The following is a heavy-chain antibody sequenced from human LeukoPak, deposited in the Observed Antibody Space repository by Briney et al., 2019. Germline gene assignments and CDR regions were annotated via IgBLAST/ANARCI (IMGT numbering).Heavy chain of an antibody. V-gene: IGHV4-59*01. Sequence: SETLSLTCTVSGGSISSYYWSWIRQPPGKGLEWIGYIYYSGSTNYNPSLKSRVTISVDTSKNQFSLKLSSVTAADTAVYYCARDHGYSVFDYWGQGTLVTVSS. D-gene: IGHD5-24*01. CDR3: ARDHGYSVFDY. J-gene: IGHJ4*02. CDR2: IYYSGST. CDR1: GGSISSYY.